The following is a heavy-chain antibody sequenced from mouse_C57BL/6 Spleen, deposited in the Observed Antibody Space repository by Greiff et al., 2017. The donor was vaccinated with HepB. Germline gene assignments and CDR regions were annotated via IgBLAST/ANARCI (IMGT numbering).Heavy chain of an antibody. CDR3: ARRGDYYGSSYSY. D-gene: IGHD1-1*01. V-gene: IGHV1-55*01. J-gene: IGHJ2*01. CDR1: GYTFTSYW. Sequence: QVQLQQPGAELVKPGASAKMSCKASGYTFTSYWITWVKQRPGQGLEWIGDIYPGSGSTNYNEKFKSKATLTVDTSSSTAYMQLSSLTSEDSAVYYCARRGDYYGSSYSYWGQGTTLTVSS. CDR2: IYPGSGST.